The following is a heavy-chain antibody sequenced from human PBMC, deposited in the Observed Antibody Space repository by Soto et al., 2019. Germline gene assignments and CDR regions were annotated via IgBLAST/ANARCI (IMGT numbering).Heavy chain of an antibody. V-gene: IGHV3-20*04. Sequence: EVQLVESGGGVVRPGGSLRLSCAASGFTFDDYGMSWVRQAPGKGLDWVSGINWNGGSTGYADSVKGRFTISRDNAKNSLYLQMNSLRAEDTALYYCARLYGSGSTRRVRIDYWGQGTLVTVSS. CDR2: INWNGGST. CDR3: ARLYGSGSTRRVRIDY. CDR1: GFTFDDYG. J-gene: IGHJ4*02. D-gene: IGHD3-10*01.